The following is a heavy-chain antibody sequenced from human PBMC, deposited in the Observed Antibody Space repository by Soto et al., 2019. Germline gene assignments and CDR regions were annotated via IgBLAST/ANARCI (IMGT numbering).Heavy chain of an antibody. CDR3: ANSFQH. CDR1: GFTFDDYA. CDR2: ISWNSGSI. Sequence: EVQLVESGGGLVQPGRSLRLSCAASGFTFDDYAMHWVRQAPGKGLEWVSGISWNSGSIGYAESVKGRFTISRDKAKNSLYLQMNSLRAEDTALYYCANSFQHWGQGTLVTVSS. J-gene: IGHJ1*01. V-gene: IGHV3-9*01.